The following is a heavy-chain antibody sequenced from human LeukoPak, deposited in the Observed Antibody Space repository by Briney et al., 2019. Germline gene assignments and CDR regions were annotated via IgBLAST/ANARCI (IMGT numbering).Heavy chain of an antibody. CDR3: ARAESHTIFGVVIHSGGVDY. CDR2: IYHSGST. Sequence: SETLSLTCAASGGSISSSNWWSWVRQPPGKGLEWIGEIYHSGSTNYNPSLKSRVTISVDKSKNQFSLKLSSVTAADTAVYYCARAESHTIFGVVIHSGGVDYWGQGTLVTVSS. D-gene: IGHD3-3*01. J-gene: IGHJ4*02. CDR1: GGSISSSNW. V-gene: IGHV4-4*02.